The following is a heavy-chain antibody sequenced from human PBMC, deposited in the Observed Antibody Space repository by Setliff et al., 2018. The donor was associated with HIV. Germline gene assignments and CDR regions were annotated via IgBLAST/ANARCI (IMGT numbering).Heavy chain of an antibody. D-gene: IGHD2-2*02. Sequence: PSETLSLTCAVRGGSFSGFYWNWIRQPPGGGLEWIGEINPGGSTNYNPSLKSRVTISEDTSKRQFSLRVNSVTAADTALYFCARRANIHEVFDYWGQGTLVTVSS. CDR2: INPGGST. CDR1: GGSFSGFY. J-gene: IGHJ4*02. CDR3: ARRANIHEVFDY. V-gene: IGHV4-34*01.